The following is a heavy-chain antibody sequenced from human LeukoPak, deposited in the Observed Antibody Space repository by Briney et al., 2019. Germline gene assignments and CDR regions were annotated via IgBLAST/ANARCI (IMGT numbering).Heavy chain of an antibody. D-gene: IGHD3-3*01. CDR2: ISSSSSYI. CDR1: GFTFSTYS. V-gene: IGHV3-21*01. Sequence: LGGSLRLSCAASGFTFSTYSMNWVRQAPGKGLEWVSSISSSSSYIYYADSVKGRFTIYRDNAKNSLYLQMNSLRAEDRAVYYCARGDLITIFGVVSPGYFDYWGQGTLVTVSS. J-gene: IGHJ4*02. CDR3: ARGDLITIFGVVSPGYFDY.